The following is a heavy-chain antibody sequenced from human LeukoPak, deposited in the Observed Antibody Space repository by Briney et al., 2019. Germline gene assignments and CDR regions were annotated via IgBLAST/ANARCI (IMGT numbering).Heavy chain of an antibody. D-gene: IGHD4-17*01. J-gene: IGHJ4*02. Sequence: PGGSLRLSCAASGFTFSSYEMNWVRQAPGKGLEWVSYISSSGSTIYHADSVKGRFTISRDNAKNALYLQMNSLRAEDTAVYYCARQEVDYGAPAGFNNWGQGTLVTVSS. V-gene: IGHV3-48*03. CDR3: ARQEVDYGAPAGFNN. CDR2: ISSSGSTI. CDR1: GFTFSSYE.